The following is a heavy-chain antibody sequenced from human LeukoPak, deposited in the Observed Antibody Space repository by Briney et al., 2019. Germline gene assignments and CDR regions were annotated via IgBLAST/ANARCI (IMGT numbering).Heavy chain of an antibody. D-gene: IGHD6-19*01. CDR3: AKPLYNSGWYGGGDY. Sequence: QSGRSLRLSCAASGFTFSSYAMHWVRQAPGKGLEWVAVISYDGSNKYYADSVKGRFTISRDNSKNTLYLQMDSLRAEDTAVYYCAKPLYNSGWYGGGDYWGQGVLVTVSS. CDR1: GFTFSSYA. CDR2: ISYDGSNK. J-gene: IGHJ4*02. V-gene: IGHV3-30*04.